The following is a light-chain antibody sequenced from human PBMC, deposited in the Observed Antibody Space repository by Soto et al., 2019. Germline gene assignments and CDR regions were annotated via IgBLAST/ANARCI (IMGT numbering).Light chain of an antibody. V-gene: IGKV3-11*01. CDR2: DAS. CDR3: QQRSNWPPYT. CDR1: QSVSGY. J-gene: IGKJ2*01. Sequence: EIVLTQSPATLSLSPGERATLSCRASQSVSGYLVWCQQKPGQAPRLLIYDASNRATGIPGRFSGSGSGTDFTLTISSLEPEDFAVYYCQQRSNWPPYTFGQGTKVDIK.